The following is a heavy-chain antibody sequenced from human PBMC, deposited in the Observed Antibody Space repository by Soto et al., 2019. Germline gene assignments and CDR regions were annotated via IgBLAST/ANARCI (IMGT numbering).Heavy chain of an antibody. CDR1: AFTFDYFA. Sequence: GRSLRLSCAAAAFTFDYFAMHWVRQAHGEVLELVSGSSRNSSSIGYADSVKGRCTITRDNDKNSLYLQMDSLRAEDKALYYCAKDDQLRGYSGYGDFDYWGLGTLVTVSS. V-gene: IGHV3-9*01. D-gene: IGHD5-12*01. J-gene: IGHJ4*02. CDR2: SSRNSSSI. CDR3: AKDDQLRGYSGYGDFDY.